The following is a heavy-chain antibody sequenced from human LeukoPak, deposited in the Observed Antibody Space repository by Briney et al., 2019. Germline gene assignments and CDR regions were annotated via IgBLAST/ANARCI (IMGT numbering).Heavy chain of an antibody. CDR3: AKMGEGYFDWLPLDC. CDR1: GFTFSTYA. D-gene: IGHD3-9*01. Sequence: GRSLRLSCAASGFTFSTYAMHWVRQAPGKGLEWVAVISYDGNNQYYADSVKGRFTISRDNSKNTLYLQMNSLRAEDTAVYYCAKMGEGYFDWLPLDCWGQGTLVTVSS. J-gene: IGHJ4*02. V-gene: IGHV3-30*18. CDR2: ISYDGNNQ.